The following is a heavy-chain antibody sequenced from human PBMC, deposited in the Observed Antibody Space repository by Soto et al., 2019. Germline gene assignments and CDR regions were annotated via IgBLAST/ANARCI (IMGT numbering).Heavy chain of an antibody. J-gene: IGHJ3*02. CDR2: ISAYNGKR. Sequence: QGQLLQSGDEVKKPGASVRVSCRASGYDFTSYGISWVRQAPGQGLEWVSWISAYNGKRDTAQKFQXXXXXXXXXXXXXXXXXXXXXXXXXXXVYYCARGRIVASIHDAFEIWGQGTMVAVSS. V-gene: IGHV1-18*01. CDR1: GYDFTSYG. CDR3: ARGRIVASIHDAFEI. D-gene: IGHD2-21*01.